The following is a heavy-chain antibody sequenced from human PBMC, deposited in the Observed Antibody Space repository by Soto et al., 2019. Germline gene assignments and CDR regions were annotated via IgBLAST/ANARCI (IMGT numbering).Heavy chain of an antibody. J-gene: IGHJ6*02. CDR3: AREYTAWPLAYGLDV. V-gene: IGHV3-21*01. Sequence: VGSLRLSCVGSGFTFSTYSIHWVRQATGKGLEWVSSISSRSDIYYADSVKGRFTISRDNAKNSVSLQMNSLRAEDTAVYYCAREYTAWPLAYGLDVWGQGTTVTV. CDR1: GFTFSTYS. CDR2: ISSRSDI. D-gene: IGHD2-2*02.